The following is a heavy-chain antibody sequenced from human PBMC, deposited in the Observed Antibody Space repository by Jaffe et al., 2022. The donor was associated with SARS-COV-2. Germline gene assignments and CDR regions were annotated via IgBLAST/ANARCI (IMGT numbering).Heavy chain of an antibody. J-gene: IGHJ4*02. CDR1: GFTFSSYW. CDR3: ASVVTDYTADY. V-gene: IGHV3-7*01. CDR2: IKQDGSEK. D-gene: IGHD4-4*01. Sequence: EVQLVESGGGLVQPGGSLRLSCAASGFTFSSYWMSWVRQAPGKGLEWVANIKQDGSEKYYVDSVKGRFTISRDNAKNSLYLQMNSLRAEDTAVYYCASVVTDYTADYWGQGTLVTVSS.